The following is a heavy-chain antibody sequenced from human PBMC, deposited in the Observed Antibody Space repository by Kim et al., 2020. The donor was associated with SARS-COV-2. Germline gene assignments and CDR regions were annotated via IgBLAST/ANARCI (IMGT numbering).Heavy chain of an antibody. CDR3: ARDPKPWGTWSAFDI. Sequence: GGSLRLSCAASGFTFSSYSMNWVRQAPGKGLEWVSYISSSSSTIYYADSVKGRFTISRDNAKNSLYLQMNSLRDEDTAVYYCARDPKPWGTWSAFDIWGQGTMVTVSS. CDR2: ISSSSSTI. J-gene: IGHJ3*02. CDR1: GFTFSSYS. V-gene: IGHV3-48*02. D-gene: IGHD3-16*01.